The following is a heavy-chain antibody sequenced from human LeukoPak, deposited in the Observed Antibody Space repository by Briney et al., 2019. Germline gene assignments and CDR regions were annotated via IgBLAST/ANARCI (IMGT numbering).Heavy chain of an antibody. V-gene: IGHV1-2*02. CDR3: ARDPWVWPDSGSYYGLAFDI. J-gene: IGHJ3*02. Sequence: ASVKVSCKASGYIFTDYYMHWVRQAPGQGLGWMGWINPNSGGTNYAQKFQGRVTMTRDTSISTAYMELSRLRSDDTAVYYCARDPWVWPDSGSYYGLAFDIWGQGTMVTVSS. CDR1: GYIFTDYY. D-gene: IGHD1-26*01. CDR2: INPNSGGT.